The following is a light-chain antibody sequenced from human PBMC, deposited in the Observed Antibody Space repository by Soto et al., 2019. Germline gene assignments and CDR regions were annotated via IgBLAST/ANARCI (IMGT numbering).Light chain of an antibody. V-gene: IGLV2-14*01. CDR2: EVS. J-gene: IGLJ1*01. Sequence: QSALTQPASVSGSPGQSITISCTGTSSDVGGYNYVSWCQQHPGKAPKLMIYEVSNRPSGVSNRFSGSKSGNTASLTISGLQAEDEADYYCSSYTSSSPLYVFGTGTKLTVL. CDR3: SSYTSSSPLYV. CDR1: SSDVGGYNY.